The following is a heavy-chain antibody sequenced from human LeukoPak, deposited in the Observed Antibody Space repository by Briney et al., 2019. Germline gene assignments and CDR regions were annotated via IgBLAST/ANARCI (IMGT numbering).Heavy chain of an antibody. J-gene: IGHJ5*02. CDR1: GFTFSSYW. Sequence: GGSLRLSCAASGFTFSSYWMSWVRQAPGKGLERVANIKQDGSEKYYVDSVKGRFTISRDNAKNSLYLQMNSLRAEDTAVYYCARDQQGRITMIVVDIPWFDPWGQGTLVTVSS. V-gene: IGHV3-7*01. CDR2: IKQDGSEK. CDR3: ARDQQGRITMIVVDIPWFDP. D-gene: IGHD3-22*01.